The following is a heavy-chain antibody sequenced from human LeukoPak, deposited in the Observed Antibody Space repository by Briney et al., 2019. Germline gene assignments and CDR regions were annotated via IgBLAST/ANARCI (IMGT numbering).Heavy chain of an antibody. CDR1: GGTFSSYA. D-gene: IGHD5-12*01. CDR2: INTNTGNP. J-gene: IGHJ6*02. V-gene: IGHV7-4-1*02. Sequence: ASVKVSCKASGGTFSSYAISWVRQAPGQGLEWMGWINTNTGNPTYAQGFTGRFVFSLDTSVSTAYLQISSLKAEDTAVYYCARGVDIVATGYYYYYYGMDVWGQGTTVTVSS. CDR3: ARGVDIVATGYYYYYYGMDV.